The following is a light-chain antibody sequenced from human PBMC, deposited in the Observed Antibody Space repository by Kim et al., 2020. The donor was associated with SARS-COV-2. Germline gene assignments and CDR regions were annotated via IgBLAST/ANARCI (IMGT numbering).Light chain of an antibody. CDR1: SRDVGGYKY. CDR3: SSYIRGSTNYV. J-gene: IGLJ1*01. V-gene: IGLV2-14*01. CDR2: EVS. Sequence: QSITISCTGTSRDVGGYKYVSWYQQHPDKAPKLVIYEVSNRPSGVSNRFSGSKSGNTASLTISGLQAEDEADYYCSSYIRGSTNYVIGTGTKVTVL.